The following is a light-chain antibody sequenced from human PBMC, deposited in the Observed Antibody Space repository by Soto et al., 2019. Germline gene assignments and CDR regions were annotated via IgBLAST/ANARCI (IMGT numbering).Light chain of an antibody. CDR1: QTISVY. V-gene: IGKV1-39*01. J-gene: IGKJ4*01. CDR3: PQSVRLLPFGGGTRQLT. CDR2: TAS. Sequence: DIQMNQSPYSLSASVGDTVIITCRSSQTISVYLNWYQQIAGKAPKLLIYTASTLQTGVPSRFSGSGPGTDFTLASSSLQPEDFATYCCPQSVRLLPFGGGTRQLTFGGGTKVETK.